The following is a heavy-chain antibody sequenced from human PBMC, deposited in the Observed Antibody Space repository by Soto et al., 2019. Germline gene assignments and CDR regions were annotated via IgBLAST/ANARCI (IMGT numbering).Heavy chain of an antibody. D-gene: IGHD3-16*02. J-gene: IGHJ4*02. CDR3: AKPLYDYVWGSYRSPFDY. CDR1: GFTFSSYA. Sequence: EVQLLESGGGLVQPGGSLRLSCAASGFTFSSYAMSWVRQAPGKGLEWVSAISGSGGSTYYADSVKGRFTISRDNSKNTLYLQMNSLRAEDTAVYYCAKPLYDYVWGSYRSPFDYWGQGTLVTVSS. V-gene: IGHV3-23*01. CDR2: ISGSGGST.